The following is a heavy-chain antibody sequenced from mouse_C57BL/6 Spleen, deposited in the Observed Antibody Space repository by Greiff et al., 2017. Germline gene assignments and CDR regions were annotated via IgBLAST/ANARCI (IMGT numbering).Heavy chain of an antibody. CDR1: GYSITSGYY. CDR2: ISYDGSN. Sequence: ESGPGLVKPSQSLSLTCSVTGYSITSGYYWNWIRQFPGNKLEWMGYISYDGSNNYNPSLKNRISITRDTSKNQFFLKLNSVTTEDTATYYCARDEGYERWYFDVWGTGTTVTVSS. J-gene: IGHJ1*03. D-gene: IGHD2-3*01. V-gene: IGHV3-6*01. CDR3: ARDEGYERWYFDV.